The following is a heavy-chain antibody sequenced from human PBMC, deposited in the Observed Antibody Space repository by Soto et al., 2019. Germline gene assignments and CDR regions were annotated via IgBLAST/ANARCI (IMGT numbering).Heavy chain of an antibody. D-gene: IGHD2-2*01. V-gene: IGHV3-23*01. J-gene: IGHJ4*01. CDR2: IGTDGNT. Sequence: PGGALRVSCAASGRTFNSYEMNWVRQAPGKGLAWVSAIGTDGNTYYANSVKGCFTISRDNSRTTLYLQMNSLRVEDTALYYCVRKYPGTRRFDYWGQGTLVTVSS. CDR1: GRTFNSYE. CDR3: VRKYPGTRRFDY.